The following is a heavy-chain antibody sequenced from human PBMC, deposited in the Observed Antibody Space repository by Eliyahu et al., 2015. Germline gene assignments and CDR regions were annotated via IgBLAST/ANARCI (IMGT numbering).Heavy chain of an antibody. D-gene: IGHD3-3*01. CDR2: IYWDDDK. Sequence: QITLKESGPTLVXPTQTLTLTCTFSGFSXXTXGXGVGWIRQPPGKALEWLALIYWDDDKRYSPSLKSRLTXTKDTXKNQVVLTMTNMDPVDTATYYCAHSPDXWSGYNLGWFDPWGQGTLVTVSS. J-gene: IGHJ5*02. CDR3: AHSPDXWSGYNLGWFDP. CDR1: GFSXXTXGXG. V-gene: IGHV2-5*02.